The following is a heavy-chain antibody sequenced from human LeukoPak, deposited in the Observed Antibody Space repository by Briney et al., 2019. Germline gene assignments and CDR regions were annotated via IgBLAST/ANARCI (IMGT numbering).Heavy chain of an antibody. CDR2: IYIGGST. J-gene: IGHJ4*02. Sequence: PGGSLRLSCAASGFTVTNNYMSWVRQAPGKGLEWVSVIYIGGSTYYTDSVKGRFTISRDSSKNTLYLQMNSLRAEDTAVYYCATVIDNSGSLGFWGQGTLVTVSS. D-gene: IGHD3-22*01. V-gene: IGHV3-53*01. CDR3: ATVIDNSGSLGF. CDR1: GFTVTNNY.